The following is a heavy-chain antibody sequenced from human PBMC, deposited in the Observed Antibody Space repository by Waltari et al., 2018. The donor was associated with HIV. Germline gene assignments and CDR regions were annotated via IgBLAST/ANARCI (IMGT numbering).Heavy chain of an antibody. CDR1: GGSFSGSY. D-gene: IGHD1-26*01. CDR3: ARGPRLVGARPAFDY. CDR2: INHSGST. J-gene: IGHJ4*02. Sequence: QVQLQQWGAGLLKPSETLSLTCAVYGGSFSGSYWSWLRQPPGKGLEWIGEINHSGSTNYNPSLKSRVTISVDTSKNQFSLKLSSVTAADTGVYYCARGPRLVGARPAFDYWGQGTLVTVSS. V-gene: IGHV4-34*01.